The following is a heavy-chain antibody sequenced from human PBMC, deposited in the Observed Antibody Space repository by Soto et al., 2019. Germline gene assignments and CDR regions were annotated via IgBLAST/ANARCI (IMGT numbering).Heavy chain of an antibody. Sequence: WGSLGLSCAASGFSLSNAWINWARQATGKGLEWVGRIKSKTDGGTTDYAAPVKGRFTISRDDAKNTLYLQMNSLKTEDTAVYYCTTVQGYCSGGRCVLDYWGQGTLVTVYS. D-gene: IGHD2-15*01. CDR2: IKSKTDGGTT. J-gene: IGHJ4*02. CDR1: GFSLSNAW. V-gene: IGHV3-15*07. CDR3: TTVQGYCSGGRCVLDY.